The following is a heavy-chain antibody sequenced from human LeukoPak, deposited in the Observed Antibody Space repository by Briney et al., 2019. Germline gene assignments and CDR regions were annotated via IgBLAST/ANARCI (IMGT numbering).Heavy chain of an antibody. D-gene: IGHD4-23*01. V-gene: IGHV3-30*02. CDR2: VHYDGSNK. J-gene: IGHJ4*02. CDR1: GFTFSSYG. CDR3: AKGGASGNSSPDY. Sequence: PGGSLRLSCAASGFTFSSYGMHWVRQTPGKGLEWVAFVHYDGSNKYYADSVKGRFAISRDNFKNTLYLQMNSLRAADTAVYYCAKGGASGNSSPDYWGQGTLVTVSS.